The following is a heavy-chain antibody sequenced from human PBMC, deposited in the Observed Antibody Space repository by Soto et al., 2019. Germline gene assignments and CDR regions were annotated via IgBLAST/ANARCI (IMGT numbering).Heavy chain of an antibody. J-gene: IGHJ5*02. V-gene: IGHV2-5*01. D-gene: IGHD3-22*01. Sequence: SGPTLVNPTQTLTLTCSFSGFSLSAYGVRVIWFRQPPGETLEWLALIHWNDGKRYSPYLKSRLTITKDTSKNQVVLTLTNLDPLDTGTYFCAHTKDSSGFLTSWGQGILVTVSS. CDR3: AHTKDSSGFLTS. CDR2: IHWNDGK. CDR1: GFSLSAYGVR.